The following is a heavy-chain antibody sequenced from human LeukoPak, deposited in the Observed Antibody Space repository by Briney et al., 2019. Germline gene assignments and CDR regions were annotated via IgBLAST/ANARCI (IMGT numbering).Heavy chain of an antibody. CDR3: AVGITILGVAASFDS. D-gene: IGHD3-3*01. CDR1: GASYNAYY. V-gene: IGHV4-34*01. Sequence: SETLSLTCAVYGASYNAYYWSWIRQPPGKGLEWIGDIDHRGTATYNPSLKSRLTISADASKNQFSLKLNSVADADTAVYYCAVGITILGVAASFDSWGQGNLVIVSS. J-gene: IGHJ4*02. CDR2: IDHRGTA.